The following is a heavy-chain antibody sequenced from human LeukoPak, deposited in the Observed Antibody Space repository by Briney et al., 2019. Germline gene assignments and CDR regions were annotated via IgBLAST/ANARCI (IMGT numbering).Heavy chain of an antibody. Sequence: GGSLRLSCAASGVTFSSHAMSWVRQAPGKGLEWVSGITGSGGSTYHAESVKGRLTISRDNSKNTLYLQMNSLRAEDTAVYFCATRPASEAYFAVFDYWGQGTLVTVSS. D-gene: IGHD2/OR15-2a*01. J-gene: IGHJ4*02. CDR2: ITGSGGST. CDR3: ATRPASEAYFAVFDY. CDR1: GVTFSSHA. V-gene: IGHV3-23*01.